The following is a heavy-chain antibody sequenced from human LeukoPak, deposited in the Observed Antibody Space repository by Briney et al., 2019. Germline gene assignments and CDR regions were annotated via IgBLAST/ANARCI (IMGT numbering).Heavy chain of an antibody. Sequence: SETLSLTCTVSGGSISSSSYYWSWIRQPPGKGLEWIGEINHSGSTIYNPSLKSRVTISVDTSKNQFSLRLSSVTAADAAVYYCAIWTSYYDSSGSPDLSWGQGTLVTVSS. V-gene: IGHV4-39*07. CDR2: INHSGST. D-gene: IGHD3-22*01. CDR3: AIWTSYYDSSGSPDLS. J-gene: IGHJ5*02. CDR1: GGSISSSSYY.